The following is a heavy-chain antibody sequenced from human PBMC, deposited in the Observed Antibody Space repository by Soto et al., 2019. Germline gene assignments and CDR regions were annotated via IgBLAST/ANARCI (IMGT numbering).Heavy chain of an antibody. CDR2: IKQDGSEK. V-gene: IGHV3-7*01. CDR3: ARDSGDYIWGSYRPEVGLDY. J-gene: IGHJ4*02. D-gene: IGHD3-16*02. Sequence: EVQLVESGGGLVQPGGSLRLSCAASGFTFSSYWMSWVRQAPGKGLDWVANIKQDGSEKYYVDYVKGRFTSSRDNAKNSLSLQMNSLRAEDTAVYYCARDSGDYIWGSYRPEVGLDYWGQGTLVTVSS. CDR1: GFTFSSYW.